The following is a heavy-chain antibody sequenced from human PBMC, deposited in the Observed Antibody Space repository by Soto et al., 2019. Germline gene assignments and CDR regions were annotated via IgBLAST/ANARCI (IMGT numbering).Heavy chain of an antibody. D-gene: IGHD2-15*01. CDR2: IIPIFGTA. J-gene: IGHJ6*02. CDR3: ARHPGRPNYDYVMDV. Sequence: QVQLVQSGAEVTKPGSSVKVSCKASGGTFSTYAISWVRQAPGQGLEWMGGIIPIFGTADYAQKFQGRVTITADGSTTAAYMEMCSLRFQETAVYYCARHPGRPNYDYVMDVWGQGTTVTVSS. CDR1: GGTFSTYA. V-gene: IGHV1-69*12.